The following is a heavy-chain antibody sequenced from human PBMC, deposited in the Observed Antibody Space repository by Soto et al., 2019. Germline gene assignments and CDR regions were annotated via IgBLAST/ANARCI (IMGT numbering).Heavy chain of an antibody. J-gene: IGHJ5*02. D-gene: IGHD3-10*01. CDR1: GGTFGSYA. CDR3: ARASITMVRGVIPTTNWFDP. Sequence: SVKVSCKASGGTFGSYAISWVRQAPGQGLEWMGGIIPIFGTANYAQKFQGRVTITADESTSTAYMELSSLRSEDTAVYYCARASITMVRGVIPTTNWFDPWGQGTLVTVSS. V-gene: IGHV1-69*13. CDR2: IIPIFGTA.